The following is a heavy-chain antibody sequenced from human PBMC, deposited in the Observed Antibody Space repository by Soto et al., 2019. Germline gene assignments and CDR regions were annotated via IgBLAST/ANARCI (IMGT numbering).Heavy chain of an antibody. CDR1: GGSITSGGYY. Sequence: QVQLQESGPGLAKPSQTLSLTCTVSGGSITSGGYYWSWIRQHPGKGLEYIGYIYYTGSTYYNPSLKSRVTISVDTSKNQFSLKLSSVTAADTAVYYCAAEVGFGPLFDYWGQGTLVTVSS. J-gene: IGHJ4*02. D-gene: IGHD3-3*01. V-gene: IGHV4-31*03. CDR3: AAEVGFGPLFDY. CDR2: IYYTGST.